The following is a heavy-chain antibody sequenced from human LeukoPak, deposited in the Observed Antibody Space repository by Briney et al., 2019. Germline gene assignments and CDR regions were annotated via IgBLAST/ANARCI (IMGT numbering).Heavy chain of an antibody. CDR2: ISAYNGNT. Sequence: ASVKVSCKASGYTFTGYYMHWVRQAPGQGLEWMGWISAYNGNTNYAQKLQGRVTMTTDTSTSTAYMELRSLRSEDTAVYYCARGDFWSGYLEYYFDYWGQGTLVTVSS. CDR1: GYTFTGYY. D-gene: IGHD3-3*01. V-gene: IGHV1-18*04. J-gene: IGHJ4*02. CDR3: ARGDFWSGYLEYYFDY.